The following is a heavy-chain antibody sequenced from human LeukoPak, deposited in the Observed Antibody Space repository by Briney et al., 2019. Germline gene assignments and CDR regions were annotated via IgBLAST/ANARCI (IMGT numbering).Heavy chain of an antibody. CDR3: AKGSSGYYDFDY. Sequence: GGSLRLSCAASGFTFDDYAMHWVRQAPGKGLEWVSGISWNSGSIGYADSVKGRFAISRDNAKNSLYLQMNSLRAEDTALYYCAKGSSGYYDFDYWGQGTLVTVSS. D-gene: IGHD3-22*01. CDR2: ISWNSGSI. J-gene: IGHJ4*02. CDR1: GFTFDDYA. V-gene: IGHV3-9*01.